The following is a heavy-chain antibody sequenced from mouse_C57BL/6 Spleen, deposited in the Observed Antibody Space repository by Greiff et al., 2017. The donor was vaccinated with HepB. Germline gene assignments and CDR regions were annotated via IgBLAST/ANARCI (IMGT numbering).Heavy chain of an antibody. CDR2: INPSSGYT. CDR1: GYTFTSYT. CDR3: ARSYYDGSSYPYYAMDY. Sequence: QVQLQQSGAELARPGASVKMSCKASGYTFTSYTMHWVKQRPGQGLEWIGYINPSSGYTKYNQKFKDKATLTADKSSSTAYMQLSSLTSEDSAVYYCARSYYDGSSYPYYAMDYWGQGTSVTVSS. J-gene: IGHJ4*01. V-gene: IGHV1-4*01. D-gene: IGHD1-1*01.